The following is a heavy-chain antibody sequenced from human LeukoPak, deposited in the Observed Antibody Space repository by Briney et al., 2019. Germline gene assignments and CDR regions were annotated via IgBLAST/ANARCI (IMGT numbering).Heavy chain of an antibody. Sequence: VASVKVSCKASGGTFSSYAISWVRQAPGQGLEWMGGIIPIFGTANYAQKFQGRVTITADESTSTAYMELSSLRSEDTAVYYCARDPYGDYGASGWFDPWGQGTLVTVSS. D-gene: IGHD4-17*01. J-gene: IGHJ5*02. V-gene: IGHV1-69*13. CDR1: GGTFSSYA. CDR2: IIPIFGTA. CDR3: ARDPYGDYGASGWFDP.